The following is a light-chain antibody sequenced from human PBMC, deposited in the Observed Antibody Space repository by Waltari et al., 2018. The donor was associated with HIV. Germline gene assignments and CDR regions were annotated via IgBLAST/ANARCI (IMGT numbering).Light chain of an antibody. CDR1: QDISNL. CDR3: QQYTAFPLT. J-gene: IGKJ4*01. V-gene: IGKV1-16*02. CDR2: GAS. Sequence: DVQMTQSPSSLSASIGDRVIISCRACQDISNLLAWFQQRPGKAPKSLIYGASTLQTGVPSSNFSGGGSGTDFTLTISKLQPEDVATSYCQQYTAFPLTFGGRTTVGI.